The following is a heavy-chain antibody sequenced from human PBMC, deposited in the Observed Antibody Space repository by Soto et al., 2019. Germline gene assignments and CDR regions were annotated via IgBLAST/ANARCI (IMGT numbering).Heavy chain of an antibody. CDR2: IIPIFGTA. CDR3: APGVTGFDY. J-gene: IGHJ4*02. V-gene: IGHV1-69*12. Sequence: QFQLVQSVAEGKKPGSSVKVSCKSSGGTFSSYAISWVRQAPGQGLEWMGGIIPIFGTANYAQKFQGRVTITAHESTSTAYMELSSLKSEDTAVYYCAPGVTGFDYWGKGTLVTVSS. CDR1: GGTFSSYA. D-gene: IGHD2-21*02.